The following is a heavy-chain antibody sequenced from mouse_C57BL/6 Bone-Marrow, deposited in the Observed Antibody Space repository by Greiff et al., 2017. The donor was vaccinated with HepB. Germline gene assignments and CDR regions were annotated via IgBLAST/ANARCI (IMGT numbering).Heavy chain of an antibody. Sequence: EVKVVESGGDLVKPGGSLKLSCAASGFTFSSYGMSWVRQTPDKRLEWVATISSGGSYTYYPDSVKGRFTISRDNAKNTLYLQMSSLKSEDTAMYYCARRGYYGSSAWFAYWGQGTLVTVSA. CDR1: GFTFSSYG. V-gene: IGHV5-6*01. CDR2: ISSGGSYT. D-gene: IGHD1-1*01. CDR3: ARRGYYGSSAWFAY. J-gene: IGHJ3*01.